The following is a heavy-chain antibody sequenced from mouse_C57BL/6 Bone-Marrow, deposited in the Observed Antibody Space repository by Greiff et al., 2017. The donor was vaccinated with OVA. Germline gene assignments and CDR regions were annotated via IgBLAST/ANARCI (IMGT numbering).Heavy chain of an antibody. D-gene: IGHD1-1*01. CDR2: ISSGGDSI. Sequence: EVMLVESGAGLVKPGGSLKLSCAASGFSFSSYAMSWVRQTPEKRLEWVAYISSGGDSIYYADTVKGRFTISRDNARNTLYLQMSSLKSEDTAMYYCTREDYYGSYWYFDVWGTGTTVTVSS. V-gene: IGHV5-9-1*02. J-gene: IGHJ1*03. CDR1: GFSFSSYA. CDR3: TREDYYGSYWYFDV.